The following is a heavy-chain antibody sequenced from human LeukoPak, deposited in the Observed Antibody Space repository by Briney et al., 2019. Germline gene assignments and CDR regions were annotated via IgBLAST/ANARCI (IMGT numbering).Heavy chain of an antibody. Sequence: ASVRVSCKASGYTFTGYYMHWVRQAPGQGLEWMGRINPNSGGTNYAQNFQGRVTITRDTSISTAYMELSRLRSDEQAVYCCARVIAYYCTNGVCYRGPHRNFEYRGQGTLVPVSS. V-gene: IGHV1-2*06. D-gene: IGHD2-8*01. CDR1: GYTFTGYY. CDR2: INPNSGGT. CDR3: ARVIAYYCTNGVCYRGPHRNFEY. J-gene: IGHJ4*02.